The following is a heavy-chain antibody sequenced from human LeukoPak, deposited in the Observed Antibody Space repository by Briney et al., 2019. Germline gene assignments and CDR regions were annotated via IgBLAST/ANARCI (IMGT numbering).Heavy chain of an antibody. CDR1: GFTFEDSA. CDR2: ISRSSAYI. J-gene: IGHJ4*02. D-gene: IGHD3-10*01. V-gene: IGHV3-21*01. Sequence: GGSLRLSCATSGFTFEDSAMTWVRQAPGKGLEWVSSISRSSAYIYYADSVKGRFTISRDNAKNSLYLQMNSLRAEDTAVYYCARAYYGSGSYYVDYWGQGTLVTVSS. CDR3: ARAYYGSGSYYVDY.